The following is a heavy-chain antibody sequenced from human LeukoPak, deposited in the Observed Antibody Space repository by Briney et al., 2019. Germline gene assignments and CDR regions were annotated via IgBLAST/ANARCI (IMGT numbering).Heavy chain of an antibody. J-gene: IGHJ3*02. V-gene: IGHV5-10-1*01. D-gene: IGHD3-16*01. CDR3: ARALRITFGGGRGAFDI. CDR2: IDPSDAYT. Sequence: GESLKISCKGSGYSFTNYWISWVRQMPGKGLEWMGRIDPSDAYTNYSPSFQGHLTISADKSISTAYLQWSSLKASDTAMYYCARALRITFGGGRGAFDIWGQGTMVTVSS. CDR1: GYSFTNYW.